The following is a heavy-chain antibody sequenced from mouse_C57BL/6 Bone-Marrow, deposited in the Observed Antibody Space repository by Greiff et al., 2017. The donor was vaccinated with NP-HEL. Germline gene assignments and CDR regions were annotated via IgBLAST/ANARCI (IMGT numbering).Heavy chain of an antibody. CDR1: GFTFSSYA. D-gene: IGHD1-1*01. Sequence: EVHLVESGGGLVKPGGSLKLSCAASGFTFSSYAMSWVRQTPEKRLEWVATISDGGSYTYYPDNVKGRFTISRDNAKNNLYLQMSHLKSEDTAMYYCARDSYYYGSSYWYFDVWGTGTTVTVSS. V-gene: IGHV5-4*01. J-gene: IGHJ1*03. CDR3: ARDSYYYGSSYWYFDV. CDR2: ISDGGSYT.